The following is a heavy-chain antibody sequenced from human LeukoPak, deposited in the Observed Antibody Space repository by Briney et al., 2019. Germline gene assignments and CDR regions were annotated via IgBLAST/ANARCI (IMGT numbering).Heavy chain of an antibody. CDR1: GFTFSTYT. CDR2: ISSSSSYI. CDR3: ARDRDGYSYGLNYFDY. J-gene: IGHJ4*02. Sequence: GGSMRLSCAASGFTFSTYTMNWVRQAPGKGLEWVSSISSSSSYIYFADSAKGRFTISRDNAKKSLYLHMDSLRAEDTAVYYCARDRDGYSYGLNYFDYWGQGTLVTVSS. V-gene: IGHV3-21*01. D-gene: IGHD5-18*01.